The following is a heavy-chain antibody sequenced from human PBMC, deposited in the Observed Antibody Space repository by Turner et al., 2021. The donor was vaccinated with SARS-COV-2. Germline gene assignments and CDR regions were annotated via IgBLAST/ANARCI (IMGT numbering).Heavy chain of an antibody. J-gene: IGHJ4*02. CDR2: ISYDGSNK. V-gene: IGHV3-30-3*01. CDR1: GFTFSSYA. Sequence: QVQLVGSGGGVVQPGRSLRPPCSASGFTFSSYAMHWVRQAPGKGLEWVAVISYDGSNKYYADSVKGRFTISRDNSKNTLYLQMNSLRAEDTAVYYCARGFSGNYYYFDYWGQGTLVTVSS. D-gene: IGHD1-26*01. CDR3: ARGFSGNYYYFDY.